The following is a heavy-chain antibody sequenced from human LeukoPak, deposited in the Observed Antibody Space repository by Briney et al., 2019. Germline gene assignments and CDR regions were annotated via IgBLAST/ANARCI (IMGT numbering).Heavy chain of an antibody. Sequence: PGGSLRLSCAASGFTFSSYWMSWVRQAPGKGLEWVANIKQDGSEKYYVDSVKGRFTISRDNAKNSLYLQMNSLRAEDTAVYYCARDDSSGYYYSYDYWGQGTLVTVSS. J-gene: IGHJ4*02. CDR2: IKQDGSEK. CDR1: GFTFSSYW. V-gene: IGHV3-7*03. CDR3: ARDDSSGYYYSYDY. D-gene: IGHD3-22*01.